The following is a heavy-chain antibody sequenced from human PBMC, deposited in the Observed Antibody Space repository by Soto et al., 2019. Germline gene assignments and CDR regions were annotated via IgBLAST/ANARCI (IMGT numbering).Heavy chain of an antibody. CDR3: AKGSVLSYGGPSYFDS. V-gene: IGHV3-23*01. CDR1: GFTFRTYA. J-gene: IGHJ4*02. D-gene: IGHD4-17*01. Sequence: GGSLRPPFPASGFTFRTYAMSWVRQPPGKGLEWVSTITGSGDSTYYADSVKGQFTISRDNSKNTLYLQMSSLKAGDTAVYYCAKGSVLSYGGPSYFDSWGQGILVTVSS. CDR2: ITGSGDST.